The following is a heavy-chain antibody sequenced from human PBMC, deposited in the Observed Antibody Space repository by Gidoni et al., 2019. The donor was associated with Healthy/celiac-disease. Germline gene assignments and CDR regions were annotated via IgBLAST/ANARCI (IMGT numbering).Heavy chain of an antibody. V-gene: IGHV3-48*03. J-gene: IGHJ3*02. CDR2: ISSSGSTI. CDR3: ARGGDYIWGSYRYDAFDI. Sequence: EVQLVESGGGLVQPGGSLRLSCAASGFTFSSYEMNWVRQAPGKGLEWVSYISSSGSTIYYADSVKGRFTISRDNAKNSLYLQMNSLRAEDTAVYYCARGGDYIWGSYRYDAFDIWGQGTMVTVSS. D-gene: IGHD3-16*02. CDR1: GFTFSSYE.